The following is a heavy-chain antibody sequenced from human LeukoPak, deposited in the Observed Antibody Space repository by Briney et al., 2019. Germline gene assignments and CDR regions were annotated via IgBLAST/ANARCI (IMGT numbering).Heavy chain of an antibody. V-gene: IGHV4-4*07. CDR1: GGSISSYY. D-gene: IGHD2-2*01. J-gene: IGHJ6*03. Sequence: SETLSLTCTVSGGSISSYYWSWIRQPAGKGLEWIGRIYTSGSTNYNPSLKSRVTMSVDTSKNQFSLKLSSVTAADTAVYYCARDTVVVPAASGYYYYYMDVWGKGTTVTVSS. CDR3: ARDTVVVPAASGYYYYYMDV. CDR2: IYTSGST.